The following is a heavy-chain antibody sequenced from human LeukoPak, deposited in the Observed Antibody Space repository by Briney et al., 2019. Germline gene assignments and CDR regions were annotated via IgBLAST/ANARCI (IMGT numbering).Heavy chain of an antibody. D-gene: IGHD6-19*01. J-gene: IGHJ4*02. Sequence: SVKVSCKASGGTFSSYAISWVRQAPGQGLEWMGGIIPIFGTANYAQKLQGRVTMTTDTSTSTAYMELRSLRSDDTAVYYCARAQYSSGLRPKFDYWGQGTLVTVSS. CDR1: GGTFSSYA. CDR2: IIPIFGTA. V-gene: IGHV1-69*05. CDR3: ARAQYSSGLRPKFDY.